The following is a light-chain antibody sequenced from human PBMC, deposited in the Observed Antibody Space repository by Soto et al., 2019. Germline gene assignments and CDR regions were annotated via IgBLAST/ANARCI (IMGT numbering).Light chain of an antibody. Sequence: DIQMTQSPSSLSASVGDRVTITCRASQSISNYLNWYQQKPGKAPKLLIYAESSLQSGVPSSFSGSGSGTDFTLTICSLQPEDFATYYCQQRYSTPRTFGQGTKVEI. CDR3: QQRYSTPRT. J-gene: IGKJ1*01. CDR2: AES. V-gene: IGKV1-39*01. CDR1: QSISNY.